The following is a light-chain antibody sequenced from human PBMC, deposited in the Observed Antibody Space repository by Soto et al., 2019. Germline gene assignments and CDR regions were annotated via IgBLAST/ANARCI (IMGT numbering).Light chain of an antibody. J-gene: IGKJ1*01. CDR1: QSVSSN. CDR3: QQYDSFWT. V-gene: IGKV3D-15*01. Sequence: IILTRNPSTLSLSPGESAPLSCRASQSVSSNLAWYLQMPGQAPRLVISGASSRATGIPDRLTGSGSGTDFTLTFSKLRPDDFATYYCQQYDSFWTFGHGSIV. CDR2: GAS.